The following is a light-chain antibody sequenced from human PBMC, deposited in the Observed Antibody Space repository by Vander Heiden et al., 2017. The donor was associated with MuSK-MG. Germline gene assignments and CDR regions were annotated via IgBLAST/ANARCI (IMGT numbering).Light chain of an antibody. J-gene: IGLJ1*01. CDR2: EVS. CDR1: SSDVGGYSY. CDR3: ISYTSISTYV. Sequence: QSALTQPASVAGSPGQSITISRTGTSSDVGGYSYVSWYQQHPGKAPKRMIYEVSNRPSGVSNRFSGSKSGNTASLTISGLQAEDEADYYCISYTSISTYVFGTGTKVTVL. V-gene: IGLV2-14*01.